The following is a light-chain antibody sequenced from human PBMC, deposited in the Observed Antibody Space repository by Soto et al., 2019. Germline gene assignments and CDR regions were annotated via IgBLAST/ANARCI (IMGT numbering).Light chain of an antibody. CDR2: AAS. V-gene: IGKV1-39*01. CDR3: QQSYSTPLT. J-gene: IGKJ4*01. CDR1: QSISSY. Sequence: DIQMTQSPSSLSASVGDRVTITCRASQSISSYLNWYQQKPGKDPKLLIYAASSLQSGFPSRFSGSGSGTDFTLTISSLQPEDFATYYCQQSYSTPLTFGGGTTVEIK.